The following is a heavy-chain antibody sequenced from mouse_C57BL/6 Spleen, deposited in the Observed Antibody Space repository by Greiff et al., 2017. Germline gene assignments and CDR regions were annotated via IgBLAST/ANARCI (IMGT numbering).Heavy chain of an antibody. J-gene: IGHJ2*01. V-gene: IGHV1-26*01. D-gene: IGHD1-1*01. Sequence: EVQLQQSGPELVKPGASVKISCKASGYTFTDYYMNWVKQSHGKSLEWIGDINPNNGGTSYNQKFKGKATLTVDKSSSTAYMELRSLTSEDSAVYYCAILGYFDYWGQGTTLTVSS. CDR3: AILGYFDY. CDR2: INPNNGGT. CDR1: GYTFTDYY.